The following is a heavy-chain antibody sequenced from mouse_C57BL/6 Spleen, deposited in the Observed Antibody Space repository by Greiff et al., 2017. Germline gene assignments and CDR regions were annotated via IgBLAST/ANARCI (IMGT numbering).Heavy chain of an antibody. J-gene: IGHJ4*01. D-gene: IGHD2-1*01. V-gene: IGHV1-59*01. CDR1: GYTFTSYW. CDR3: ASGIYRDYAMDY. Sequence: VQLQQPGAELVRPGTSVKLSCKASGYTFTSYWMHWVKQRPGQGLEWIGVIDPSDSYTNYNQKFKGKATLTVDTSSSTAYMQLSSLTSEDSAVYYCASGIYRDYAMDYWGQGTSGTVTS. CDR2: IDPSDSYT.